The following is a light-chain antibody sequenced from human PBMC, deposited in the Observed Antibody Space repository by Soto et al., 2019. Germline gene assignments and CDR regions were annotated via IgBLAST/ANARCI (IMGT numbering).Light chain of an antibody. J-gene: IGLJ2*01. CDR3: QSADSRGTYVV. V-gene: IGLV3-25*03. CDR2: KDS. CDR1: ALPKQY. Sequence: SYELTQPPSVSVSPGQTATITCSGDALPKQYAYWYQQKPGQAPVLVIYKDSERPSGIPERFSGSSSGTTVTLTISGVQADDEADYYCQSADSRGTYVVFGGGTKLTVL.